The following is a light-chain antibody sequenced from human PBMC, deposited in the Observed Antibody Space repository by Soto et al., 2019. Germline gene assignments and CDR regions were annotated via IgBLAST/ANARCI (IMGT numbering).Light chain of an antibody. J-gene: IGKJ1*01. V-gene: IGKV1-6*01. Sequence: AIQMTQSPSSLSASVGDRVTITCRGSQGVRNDLGWYQQKPGKAPKLLIYAASTLQSGVPSRFSGSGSGTDFTLTISILQPEDVATYYCQQDYNSLRTFGLGTKVEIK. CDR3: QQDYNSLRT. CDR1: QGVRND. CDR2: AAS.